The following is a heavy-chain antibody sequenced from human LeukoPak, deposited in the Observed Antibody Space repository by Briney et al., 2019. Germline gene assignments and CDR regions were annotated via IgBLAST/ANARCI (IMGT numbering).Heavy chain of an antibody. D-gene: IGHD2-2*01. V-gene: IGHV3-30*03. J-gene: IGHJ6*03. Sequence: GRSLRLSCAASGFTFSSYGMHWVRQAPGKGLEWVAVISYDGSNKYYADSVKGRFTISRDNSKNTLYLQMNSLRAEDTAVYYCARDIARYQPSYYYYYMDVWGKGTTVTVSS. CDR2: ISYDGSNK. CDR3: ARDIARYQPSYYYYYMDV. CDR1: GFTFSSYG.